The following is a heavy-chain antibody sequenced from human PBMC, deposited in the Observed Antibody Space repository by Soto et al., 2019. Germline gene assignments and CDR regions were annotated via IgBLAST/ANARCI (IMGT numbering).Heavy chain of an antibody. CDR3: AKSPRGVYYYYMDV. D-gene: IGHD3-10*01. CDR2: ISSSSSYI. J-gene: IGHJ6*03. V-gene: IGHV3-21*01. CDR1: GFTFSSYS. Sequence: GGSLRLSCAASGFTFSSYSMNWVRQAPGKGLEWVSSISSSSSYIYYADSVKGRFTISRDNAKNSLYLQMNSLRAEDTAVYYCAKSPRGVYYYYMDVWGKGTTVTVSS.